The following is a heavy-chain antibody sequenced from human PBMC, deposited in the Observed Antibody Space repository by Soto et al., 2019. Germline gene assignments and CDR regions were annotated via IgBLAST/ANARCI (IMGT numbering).Heavy chain of an antibody. CDR2: IYYSGST. Sequence: SETLSLTCTVSGGSISSYYWSWIRQPPGKGLEWIGYIYYSGSTNYNPSLKSRVTISVDTSKNQFSLKPSSVTAADTAVYYCARLRRARGGIGGFFDYWGQGTLVTVSS. V-gene: IGHV4-59*08. D-gene: IGHD2-15*01. CDR3: ARLRRARGGIGGFFDY. J-gene: IGHJ4*02. CDR1: GGSISSYY.